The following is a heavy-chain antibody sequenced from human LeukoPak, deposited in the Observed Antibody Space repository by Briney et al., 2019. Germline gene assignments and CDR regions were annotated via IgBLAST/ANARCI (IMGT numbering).Heavy chain of an antibody. Sequence: SETLSLTCTVSGGSISSGGYYWSWIRQHPGKGLEWIGYIYYSGSTYYNPSLKSRVTISVDTSKNQFSLKLSSVTAADTAVYYCARGQLWLRWYYFDYWGQGTLVTVSS. J-gene: IGHJ4*02. CDR1: GGSISSGGYY. CDR3: ARGQLWLRWYYFDY. CDR2: IYYSGST. V-gene: IGHV4-31*03. D-gene: IGHD5-18*01.